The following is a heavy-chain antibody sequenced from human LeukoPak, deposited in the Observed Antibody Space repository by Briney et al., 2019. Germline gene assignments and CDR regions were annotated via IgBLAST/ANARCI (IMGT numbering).Heavy chain of an antibody. D-gene: IGHD6-19*01. J-gene: IGHJ3*02. Sequence: GESLKISCKGSRYIFTNYWIGWVRQMPGKGLEWMGIIYPGDSDTRYSPSFQGQVTISADKSISTAYLQWSSLKASDTAMYYCARLVSGSAGVFDIWGQGTMVTVSS. CDR1: RYIFTNYW. CDR2: IYPGDSDT. CDR3: ARLVSGSAGVFDI. V-gene: IGHV5-51*01.